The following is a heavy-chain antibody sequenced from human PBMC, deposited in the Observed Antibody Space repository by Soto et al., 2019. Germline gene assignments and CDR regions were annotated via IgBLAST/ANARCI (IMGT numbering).Heavy chain of an antibody. CDR2: IYYSGST. D-gene: IGHD2-21*02. V-gene: IGHV4-30-4*01. CDR1: GGSISSVNYY. Sequence: QVQLQESGPGLVKPSQTLSLTCTVSGGSISSVNYYWSWIRQPPGKGLEWIGYIYYSGSTYYNPSLRSRVTRSVDTSRNQFSLKLSSVTAADTGVYYCARAMVVTQNWFDPWGQGTLVTVSS. CDR3: ARAMVVTQNWFDP. J-gene: IGHJ5*02.